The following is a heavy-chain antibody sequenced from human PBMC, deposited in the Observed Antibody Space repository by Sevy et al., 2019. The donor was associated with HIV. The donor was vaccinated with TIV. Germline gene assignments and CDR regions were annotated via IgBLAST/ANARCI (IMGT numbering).Heavy chain of an antibody. J-gene: IGHJ4*02. D-gene: IGHD3-22*01. CDR2: TSYHDMNK. V-gene: IGHV3-30*04. Sequence: GGSLRLSCAVSGFTLTTYAMHWVRQAPGKGLEWMAVTSYHDMNKYYAAPVKGRFTISRDNSNHVLYLQMTSLRPEYTAVYYCVRDGVPLTSHDSSGYLRTLDYWGQGTLVTVSS. CDR3: VRDGVPLTSHDSSGYLRTLDY. CDR1: GFTLTTYA.